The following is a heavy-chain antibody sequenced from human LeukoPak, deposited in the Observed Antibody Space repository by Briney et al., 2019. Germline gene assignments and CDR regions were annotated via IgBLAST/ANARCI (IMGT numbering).Heavy chain of an antibody. J-gene: IGHJ4*02. V-gene: IGHV3-30*02. CDR3: AKDTPTTGYHLDS. Sequence: GGSLRLSCAASGFTLRGYGMHWVRQAPGKGLEWVAFIRYDGSDKSYADFVKGRFTISRDNSENTLYLQINSLRVEDTAVYYCAKDTPTTGYHLDSWGQGTLVTVSS. CDR1: GFTLRGYG. D-gene: IGHD1-1*01. CDR2: IRYDGSDK.